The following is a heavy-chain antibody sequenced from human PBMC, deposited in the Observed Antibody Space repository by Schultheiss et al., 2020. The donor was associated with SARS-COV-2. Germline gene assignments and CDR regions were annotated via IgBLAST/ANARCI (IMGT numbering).Heavy chain of an antibody. Sequence: GESLKISCAASGFTFSDYFINWIRQAPGKGLEWLSYISSSGSYTKYADSVKGRFTISRDNAKNTLYLQMNSLRAEDTAVYYCARSTTTVTAVFDSWGQGTLVTVSS. V-gene: IGHV3-11*03. CDR1: GFTFSDYF. J-gene: IGHJ4*02. CDR2: ISSSGSYT. CDR3: ARSTTTVTAVFDS. D-gene: IGHD4-17*01.